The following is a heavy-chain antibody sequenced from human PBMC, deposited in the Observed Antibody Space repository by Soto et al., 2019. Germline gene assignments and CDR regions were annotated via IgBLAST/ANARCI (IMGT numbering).Heavy chain of an antibody. V-gene: IGHV1-2*02. CDR3: ARWTSRGCYDS. J-gene: IGHJ4*02. CDR1: GYTFAANY. D-gene: IGHD3-16*01. CDR2: INPKSDET. Sequence: ASVKVSCKTSGYTFAANYIHWVRQAPGKGLEWMGWINPKSDETKFSQKFQGRVALTKDTTSNTVHLDVANLRSEDTAVYYCARWTSRGCYDSWGQGTLVTVSS.